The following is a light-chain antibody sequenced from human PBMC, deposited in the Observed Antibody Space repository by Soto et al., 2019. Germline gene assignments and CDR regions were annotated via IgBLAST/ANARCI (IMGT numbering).Light chain of an antibody. V-gene: IGLV2-14*01. CDR3: SSYTASITVV. Sequence: QSALTQPASVSGSPGQSITISCTGTSSDVGAYNYVSWYQHHPGNAPKLIIYDVNNRPSGVSNRFSGSKSGNTASLTISGLQAEDAADYYCSSYTASITVVFGGGTKLTVL. CDR2: DVN. J-gene: IGLJ2*01. CDR1: SSDVGAYNY.